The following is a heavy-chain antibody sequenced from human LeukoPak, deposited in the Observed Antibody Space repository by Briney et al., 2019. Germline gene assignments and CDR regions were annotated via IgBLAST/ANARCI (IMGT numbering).Heavy chain of an antibody. CDR3: ARDYHDSSGYGQHCDY. CDR2: ISYDGSDT. J-gene: IGHJ4*02. CDR1: GFTFSPYA. V-gene: IGHV3-30*01. D-gene: IGHD3-22*01. Sequence: GGSLRLSCAASGFTFSPYAMHWVRQAPGKGLEWVAVISYDGSDTYYADSVKGRFTISRDNSRNTLYLQMNSLRAGDTAVYYCARDYHDSSGYGQHCDYWGQGTLATVSS.